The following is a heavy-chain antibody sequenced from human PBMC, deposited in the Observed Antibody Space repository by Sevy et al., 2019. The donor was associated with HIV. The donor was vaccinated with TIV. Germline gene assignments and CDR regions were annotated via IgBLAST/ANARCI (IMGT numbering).Heavy chain of an antibody. CDR1: GYSFTAHW. D-gene: IGHD2-15*01. CDR2: LFPGSSEW. Sequence: GESLKISCQASGYSFTAHWIGWVRQKPGKGLEWMGILFPGSSEWRCFQGQATVSADRSTNTAYIQWGRLKDSDSAVYYCARGGHLPLDAFDVWGLWTMVTVSS. V-gene: IGHV5-51*01. CDR3: ARGGHLPLDAFDV. J-gene: IGHJ3*01.